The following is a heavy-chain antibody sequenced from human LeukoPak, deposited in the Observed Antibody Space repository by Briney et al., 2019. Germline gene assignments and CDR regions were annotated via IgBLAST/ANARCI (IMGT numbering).Heavy chain of an antibody. CDR2: INHSGST. V-gene: IGHV4-34*01. CDR1: GGSFSGYY. J-gene: IGHJ5*02. Sequence: SETLSLTCAVYGGSFSGYYWSWIRQPPGKGLEWIGEINHSGSTNYNPSLKSRVIISVDTSKNQFSLKLSSVTAADTAVYYCARGEYSSSWENNWFDPWGQGTLVTVSS. CDR3: ARGEYSSSWENNWFDP. D-gene: IGHD6-13*01.